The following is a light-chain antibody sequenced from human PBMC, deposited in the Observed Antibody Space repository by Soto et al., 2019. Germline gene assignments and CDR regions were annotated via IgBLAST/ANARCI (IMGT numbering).Light chain of an antibody. CDR2: AAS. V-gene: IGKV3-20*01. Sequence: ETVLTQSPGTLSLSPGDRATLSCRASQTISSSYLSWFQQKPGQAPRLLIYAASTRATGIPDRFSGSGSGTDFTLTISRLEPEDFGVYYCHQYGSSVPYTFGQGTKLEIK. J-gene: IGKJ2*01. CDR1: QTISSSY. CDR3: HQYGSSVPYT.